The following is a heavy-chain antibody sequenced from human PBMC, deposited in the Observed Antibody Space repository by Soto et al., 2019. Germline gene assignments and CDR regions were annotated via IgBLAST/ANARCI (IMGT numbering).Heavy chain of an antibody. Sequence: GESLKISCKVSGYSFTSYWIGWVRQMPGKGLEWMGIIYPGDSDTRYSPSFQGQVTISADKSISTAYLQWGSLKASDTAMYYCARLYGYSSGWHANIFDYWGQGTLVTVSS. CDR3: ARLYGYSSGWHANIFDY. CDR2: IYPGDSDT. D-gene: IGHD6-19*01. CDR1: GYSFTSYW. J-gene: IGHJ4*02. V-gene: IGHV5-51*01.